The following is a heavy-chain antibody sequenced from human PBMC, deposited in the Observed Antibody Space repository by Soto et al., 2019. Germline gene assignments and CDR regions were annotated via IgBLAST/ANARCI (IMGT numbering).Heavy chain of an antibody. V-gene: IGHV4-31*03. CDR2: IYYSGST. CDR3: ARERTCYGDYASPRAFDI. CDR1: GGSISSGGYY. Sequence: QVQLQESGPGLVKPSQTLSLTCTVSGGSISSGGYYWSWIRQHPGKGLEWIGYIYYSGSTYYNPSLKSRVTISVDTSKNQFSLKLSSVTAADTAVYYCARERTCYGDYASPRAFDIWGQGTMVTVSS. D-gene: IGHD4-17*01. J-gene: IGHJ3*02.